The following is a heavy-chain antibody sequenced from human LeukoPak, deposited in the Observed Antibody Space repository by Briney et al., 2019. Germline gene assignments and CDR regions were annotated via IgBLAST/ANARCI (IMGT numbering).Heavy chain of an antibody. CDR3: ATERGYYDSSGYSINWFDP. Sequence: ASVKVSCKVSGYTLTELSMHWVRQAPGKGLEWMGGFDPEDGETIYAQKFQGRVTMTEDTSTDTAYMELSSLRSEDTAVYYCATERGYYDSSGYSINWFDPWGQGTLVTVSS. V-gene: IGHV1-24*01. J-gene: IGHJ5*02. CDR2: FDPEDGET. CDR1: GYTLTELS. D-gene: IGHD3-22*01.